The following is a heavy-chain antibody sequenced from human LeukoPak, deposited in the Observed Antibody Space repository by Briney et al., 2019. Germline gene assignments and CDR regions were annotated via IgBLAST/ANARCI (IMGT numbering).Heavy chain of an antibody. J-gene: IGHJ4*02. Sequence: ASVKVSCKASGYTFTSYAMHWERQAPGQRLEWVGWINAGNGNTKYSQKFQGRVTITRDTSASTAYMELSSLRSEDTAVYYCARAYSRVAAAGQIDYWGQGTLVTVSS. CDR2: INAGNGNT. D-gene: IGHD6-13*01. CDR1: GYTFTSYA. V-gene: IGHV1-3*01. CDR3: ARAYSRVAAAGQIDY.